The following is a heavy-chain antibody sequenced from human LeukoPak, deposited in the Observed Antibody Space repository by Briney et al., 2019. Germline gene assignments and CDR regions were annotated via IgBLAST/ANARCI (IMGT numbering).Heavy chain of an antibody. J-gene: IGHJ4*02. CDR2: ISSTSNMI. CDR1: GFTFSNYE. D-gene: IGHD6-13*01. Sequence: PGGTLRLSCAASGFTFSNYEMNWVRQAPGKGLEWVSYISSTSNMIYYADSVRGRFTISRDNAENSLYLQMNSLRVEDTAVYYCATASGSWYRYYFDNWGQGTLVTVFS. V-gene: IGHV3-48*03. CDR3: ATASGSWYRYYFDN.